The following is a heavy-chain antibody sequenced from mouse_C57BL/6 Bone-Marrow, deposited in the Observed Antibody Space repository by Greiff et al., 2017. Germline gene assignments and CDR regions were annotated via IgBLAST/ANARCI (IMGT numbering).Heavy chain of an antibody. CDR1: GFNIKDDY. D-gene: IGHD1-3*01. J-gene: IGHJ2*01. CDR2: IDPGIGDT. CDR3: SSFSGNYFDF. V-gene: IGHV14-4*01. Sequence: VQLQQSGAELVRPGASVKLSCTASGFNIKDDYIHWVKQRPEQGLEWIGWIDPGIGDTEYASKFQGKATITSDTSSNTAYLQLSSLTSEDTAVYHCSSFSGNYFDFWGQGTTLTVAS.